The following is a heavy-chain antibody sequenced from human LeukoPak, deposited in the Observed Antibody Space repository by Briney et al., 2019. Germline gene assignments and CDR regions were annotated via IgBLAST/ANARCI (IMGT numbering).Heavy chain of an antibody. CDR3: ATDADIVVVPAAIGGY. J-gene: IGHJ4*02. CDR2: ISGSGCST. D-gene: IGHD2-2*02. Sequence: PGGSLRLSCAASGFTFSSYAMSWVRQPPGKGLEWVSAISGSGCSTYYADSVKGRFTISRDNSKNTLYLQMNSLRAEDTAVYYCATDADIVVVPAAIGGYWGQGTLVTVSS. CDR1: GFTFSSYA. V-gene: IGHV3-23*01.